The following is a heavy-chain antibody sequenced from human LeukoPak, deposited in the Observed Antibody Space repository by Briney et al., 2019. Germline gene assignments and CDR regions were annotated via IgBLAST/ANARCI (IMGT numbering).Heavy chain of an antibody. CDR2: IWFDGSKE. J-gene: IGHJ4*02. D-gene: IGHD3-3*01. CDR3: ARGARQMYYDFWSGYSYYFDY. V-gene: IGHV3-33*01. Sequence: GGSLRLSCVASGFTFSSYGMHWVRQAPGKGLEWVAVIWFDGSKEYYADSVKGRFTISRDNSKNTLYLQMNSLRAEDTAVYYCARGARQMYYDFWSGYSYYFDYWGQGTLVTVSS. CDR1: GFTFSSYG.